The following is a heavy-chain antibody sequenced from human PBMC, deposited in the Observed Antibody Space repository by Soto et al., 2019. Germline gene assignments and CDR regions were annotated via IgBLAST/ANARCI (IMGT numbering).Heavy chain of an antibody. D-gene: IGHD3-10*01. CDR1: GYTFTNYA. Sequence: QVQLVQSGAEVKKPGASVKVSCQASGYTFTNYAIDWVRQAPGQRLEWMGWINAGNGNTKYSQKFLGRVTITRDTSASTAYMELSSLRSEGTAVYYCARDMGFGLSDYWGQGILVTVSS. V-gene: IGHV1-3*01. CDR3: ARDMGFGLSDY. CDR2: INAGNGNT. J-gene: IGHJ4*02.